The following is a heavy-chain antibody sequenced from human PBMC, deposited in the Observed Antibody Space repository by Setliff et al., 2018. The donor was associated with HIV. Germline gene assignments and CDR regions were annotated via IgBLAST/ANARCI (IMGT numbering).Heavy chain of an antibody. CDR1: GGSMSSGSYS. CDR2: VYVGGTV. V-gene: IGHV4-61*09. J-gene: IGHJ6*03. Sequence: SETLSLTCIVSGGSMSSGSYSWTWLRLPAGREPEFIGHVYVGGTVIYNPSLASRLTISIVPSKNQFSLSLTSVTATDTAVYHCARRGTIWHGVDYHYMDVWGKGTTVTVSS. CDR3: ARRGTIWHGVDYHYMDV. D-gene: IGHD2-15*01.